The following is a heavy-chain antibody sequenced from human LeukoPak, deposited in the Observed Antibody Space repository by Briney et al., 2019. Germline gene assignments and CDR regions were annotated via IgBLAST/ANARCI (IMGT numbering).Heavy chain of an antibody. J-gene: IGHJ4*02. CDR1: GVSISSYY. V-gene: IGHV4-59*01. CDR2: MYYSGTT. CDR3: ARLPMAVTPHVDY. D-gene: IGHD2-21*02. Sequence: SETLSLTCTVSGVSISSYYRSWIRQSPGKGLEWIGFMYYSGTTNYNPSLKSRVTISLGMSKNQFSLKLSSVTAADTAVYYCARLPMAVTPHVDYWGQGTLVTVSS.